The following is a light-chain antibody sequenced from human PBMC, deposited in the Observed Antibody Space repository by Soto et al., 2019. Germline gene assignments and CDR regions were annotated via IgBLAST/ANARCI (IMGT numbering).Light chain of an antibody. CDR1: SSNIGTNT. CDR3: AAWDDSLNGYV. J-gene: IGLJ1*01. Sequence: SVLTQPLSASGTPGQRVTISCFGSSSNIGTNTVNWFQQLPGTGPKLLIYSNNQRPSGVPARFSGSKSGTSASLAISGLQSDDEADYYCAAWDDSLNGYVFGSGTKVTVL. CDR2: SNN. V-gene: IGLV1-44*01.